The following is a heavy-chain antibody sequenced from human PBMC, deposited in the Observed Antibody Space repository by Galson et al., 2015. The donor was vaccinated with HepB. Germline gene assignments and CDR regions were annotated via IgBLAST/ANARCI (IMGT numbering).Heavy chain of an antibody. V-gene: IGHV5-51*01. CDR3: MADEAFDI. Sequence: QSGAEVKKPGESLKISCEGSGYRFSMYWIGWVRQMPGRGLEWMGSIYPGASETRYSPSFQGQVTISADKSISTAADTAVYFCARGMGRRFTMADEAFDIWGQGTMVTVSS. CDR1: GYRFSMYW. D-gene: IGHD3-10*01. J-gene: IGHJ3*02. CDR2: IYPGASET.